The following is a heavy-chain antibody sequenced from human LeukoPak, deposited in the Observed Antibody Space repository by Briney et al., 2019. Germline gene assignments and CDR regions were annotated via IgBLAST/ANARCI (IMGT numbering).Heavy chain of an antibody. V-gene: IGHV3-15*01. J-gene: IGHJ4*02. Sequence: GGSLRLSCSASDLSFKNVWMSWVRQAPWKGLEWVGRISSKSDGGTTDYAAPVKGRFTISRDDSTNTLSLQMSSLKAEDTALYFCTTEPHDYGDFTFGYWGQGTLVTVSS. D-gene: IGHD4-17*01. CDR1: DLSFKNVW. CDR2: ISSKSDGGTT. CDR3: TTEPHDYGDFTFGY.